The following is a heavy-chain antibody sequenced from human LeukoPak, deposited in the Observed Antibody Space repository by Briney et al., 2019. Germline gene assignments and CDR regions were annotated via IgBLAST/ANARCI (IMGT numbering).Heavy chain of an antibody. D-gene: IGHD2-15*01. Sequence: SETLSLTCTVSGGSISSYYWSWIRQPPGKGLEWIGYIYYSGSTNYNPSLKSRVTISVDTSKNQFSLKLSCVSAADTAVYYCARQAATAFPHFDYWGQGTLVTVST. CDR3: ARQAATAFPHFDY. J-gene: IGHJ4*02. CDR1: GGSISSYY. V-gene: IGHV4-59*08. CDR2: IYYSGST.